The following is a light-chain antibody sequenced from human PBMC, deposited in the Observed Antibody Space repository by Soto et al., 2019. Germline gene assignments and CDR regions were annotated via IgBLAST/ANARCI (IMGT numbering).Light chain of an antibody. CDR2: WAS. CDR1: QSVFYSSNNKNY. CDR3: QQYYSTRT. J-gene: IGKJ1*01. Sequence: DIVMTQSPDSLAVSLGERATINCKSSQSVFYSSNNKNYLAWYQQKPGQPPRLLIYWASTRESGVPDRFSGSGSGTDFTLTISSLQAEDVAVYYCQQYYSTRTFGHGTKVEIK. V-gene: IGKV4-1*01.